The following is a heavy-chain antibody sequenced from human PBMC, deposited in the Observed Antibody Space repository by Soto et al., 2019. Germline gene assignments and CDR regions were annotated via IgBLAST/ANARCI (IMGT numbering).Heavy chain of an antibody. Sequence: SETLSLGCTVPGDSISSRSYYWGWIRQPPGKGLEWIGSIYYSGSTYNNPSLRSRVSMSIDTSKDQFSLKLKSVTAADTALYFCARQRTSVVTKAYFDVWGPGSMVTVSS. CDR1: GDSISSRSYY. D-gene: IGHD2-21*02. CDR2: IYYSGST. J-gene: IGHJ4*02. V-gene: IGHV4-39*01. CDR3: ARQRTSVVTKAYFDV.